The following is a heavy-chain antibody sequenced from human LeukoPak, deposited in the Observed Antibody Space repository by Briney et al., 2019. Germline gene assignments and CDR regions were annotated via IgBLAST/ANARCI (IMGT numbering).Heavy chain of an antibody. V-gene: IGHV4-4*07. CDR1: GGSISSYY. Sequence: SETLSLTCTVSGGSISSYYWSWIRQPAGKGLEWVGRIYTSGSTNYNPSLKSRVTMSVDTSKNQFSLKLSSVTAADTAVYYCARGQGNRDYYYYYMDVWGKGTTVTVSS. CDR3: ARGQGNRDYYYYYMDV. J-gene: IGHJ6*03. D-gene: IGHD3-10*01. CDR2: IYTSGST.